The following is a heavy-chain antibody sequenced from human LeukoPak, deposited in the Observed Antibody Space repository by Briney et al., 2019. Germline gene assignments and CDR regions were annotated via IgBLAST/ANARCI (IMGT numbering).Heavy chain of an antibody. CDR1: GGSFSGYY. J-gene: IGHJ4*02. CDR2: INHSGST. V-gene: IGHV4-34*01. Sequence: PSETLSLTCAVYGGSFSGYYWSWIRQPPGKGLEWVGEINHSGSTNYNPSLKSRFTISVDKSKNQFSLKLTSVTAADTAVYYCARGTMVRGVPMPYFDYWGQGTLVTVSS. D-gene: IGHD3-10*01. CDR3: ARGTMVRGVPMPYFDY.